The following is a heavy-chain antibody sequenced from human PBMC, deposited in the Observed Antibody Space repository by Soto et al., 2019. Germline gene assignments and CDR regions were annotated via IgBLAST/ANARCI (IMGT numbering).Heavy chain of an antibody. CDR3: AVIVAADIDY. D-gene: IGHD5-12*01. V-gene: IGHV3-23*01. Sequence: EVQLLESGGGWVQPGGSLRLSCATSGFAFSTNAMSWVRQAPGKGLEWVSSISNIGGNTYYADSVKGRFTISSDNSKNTLYLQMNSPSDDDTAVYYCAVIVAADIDYWGQGTLVTVSS. CDR2: ISNIGGNT. J-gene: IGHJ4*02. CDR1: GFAFSTNA.